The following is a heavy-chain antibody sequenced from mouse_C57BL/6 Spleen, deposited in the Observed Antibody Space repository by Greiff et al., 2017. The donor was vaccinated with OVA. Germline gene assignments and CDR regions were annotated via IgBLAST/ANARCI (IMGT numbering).Heavy chain of an antibody. J-gene: IGHJ2*01. D-gene: IGHD2-13*01. V-gene: IGHV1-82*01. CDR1: GYAFSSSW. CDR2: IYPGDGDT. Sequence: QVQLQQSGPELVKPGASVKISCKASGYAFSSSWMNRVKQRPGKGLEWIGRIYPGDGDTNYNGKFKGKATLTADKSSSTAYMQLSSLTSEDSAVYFCARGGDYYFDYWGQGTTLTVSS. CDR3: ARGGDYYFDY.